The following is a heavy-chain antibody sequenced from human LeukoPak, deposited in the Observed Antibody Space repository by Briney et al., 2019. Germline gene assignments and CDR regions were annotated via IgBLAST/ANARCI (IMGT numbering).Heavy chain of an antibody. CDR2: ISGSDENT. J-gene: IGHJ4*02. CDR3: AKTVSGSYSYQGGDY. CDR1: GFTFSSYA. V-gene: IGHV3-23*01. Sequence: PGGSLTLSCAASGFTFSSYAMSWVRQAPGKGLEWVSAISGSDENTNYADSVKGRFTMSRDNSRNMLYLQMSSLRDEDTDKYCCAKTVSGSYSYQGGDYWGQGTLVTVSS. D-gene: IGHD3-16*02.